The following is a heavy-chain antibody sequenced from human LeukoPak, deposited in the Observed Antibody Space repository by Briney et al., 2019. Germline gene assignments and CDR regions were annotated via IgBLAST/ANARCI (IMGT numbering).Heavy chain of an antibody. D-gene: IGHD6-13*01. V-gene: IGHV4-34*01. Sequence: PSVTLSLTCAVYGGSISGYYWSWIRQPPGKGLEWIGEINHSGSTNYNPSLKSRVTISVDTSKNLFSLKLSSVTAADTAVYYCARLHSSSWYYGWFDPWGQGTLVTVSS. J-gene: IGHJ5*02. CDR1: GGSISGYY. CDR3: ARLHSSSWYYGWFDP. CDR2: INHSGST.